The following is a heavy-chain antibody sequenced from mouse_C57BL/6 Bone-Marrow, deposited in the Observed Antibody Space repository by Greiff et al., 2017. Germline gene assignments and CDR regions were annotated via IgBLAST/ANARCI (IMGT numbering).Heavy chain of an antibody. CDR3: ASDYYSNFRPDWYFDV. Sequence: EVQLQQSGPELVKPGASVKISCKASGYTFTDYYMNWVKQSHGKSLEWIGDINPNNGGTSYTQKFKGKATLTVDKSSSTAYMELRSLTSEDSAVYYCASDYYSNFRPDWYFDVWGTGTTVTVSS. J-gene: IGHJ1*03. D-gene: IGHD2-5*01. CDR1: GYTFTDYY. CDR2: INPNNGGT. V-gene: IGHV1-26*01.